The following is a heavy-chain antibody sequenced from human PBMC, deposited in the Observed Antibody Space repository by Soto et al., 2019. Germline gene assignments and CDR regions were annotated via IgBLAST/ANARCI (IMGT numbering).Heavy chain of an antibody. CDR1: GFTFSSYA. V-gene: IGHV3-30-3*01. CDR3: ARVFVETSMNDAMDV. J-gene: IGHJ6*02. CDR2: ISHDGNTQ. Sequence: GGSLRLFCAASGFTFSSYALHWVRQAPGKGLEWVAVISHDGNTQYYADSVKGRFTISRDNSKDTLYLQMSSLRPEDTAVYYCARVFVETSMNDAMDVWGRGTAVTVSS. D-gene: IGHD5-18*01.